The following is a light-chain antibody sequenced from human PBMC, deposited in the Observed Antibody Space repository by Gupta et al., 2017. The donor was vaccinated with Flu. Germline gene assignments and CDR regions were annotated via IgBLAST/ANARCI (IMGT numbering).Light chain of an antibody. CDR2: ANN. Sequence: QTNSNTCQVASVRTYYSNGYQQQPGKSPVLVIFANNIRLSGIPDRVSCSTSGNTAAFTITRAQAEDEADYYCYSPDSTNNNHVVFGGGTKLTVL. V-gene: IGLV3-19*01. CDR3: YSPDSTNNNHVV. CDR1: SVRTYY. J-gene: IGLJ2*01.